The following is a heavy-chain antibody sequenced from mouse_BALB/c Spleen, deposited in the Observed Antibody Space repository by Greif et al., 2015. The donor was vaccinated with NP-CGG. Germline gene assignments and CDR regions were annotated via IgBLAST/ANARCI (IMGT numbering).Heavy chain of an antibody. CDR1: GFDFSRYW. D-gene: IGHD2-4*01. Sequence: EVKVEESGGGLVQPGGSLKLSCAASGFDFSRYWMSWVRQAPGKGLEWIGEINPDRSTINYTPSLKDKFIISRDNAKNTLYLQMSKVRSEDTALYYCVYYDYDWFAYWGQGTLVTVSA. CDR3: VYYDYDWFAY. J-gene: IGHJ3*01. CDR2: INPDRSTI. V-gene: IGHV4-1*02.